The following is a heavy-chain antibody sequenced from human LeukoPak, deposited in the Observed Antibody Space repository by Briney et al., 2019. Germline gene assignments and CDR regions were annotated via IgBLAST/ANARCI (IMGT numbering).Heavy chain of an antibody. D-gene: IGHD5-18*01. CDR2: ISSSSSYI. CDR3: AREAPGYSYGPVDY. J-gene: IGHJ4*02. Sequence: GSLRLSCAASGFTFSSYTMNWVRQAPGKGLEWVSSISSSSSYIYYADSVKGRFTISRDNAKNSLYLQMDSLGAEDTAVYFCAREAPGYSYGPVDYWGQGTLATVSS. CDR1: GFTFSSYT. V-gene: IGHV3-21*01.